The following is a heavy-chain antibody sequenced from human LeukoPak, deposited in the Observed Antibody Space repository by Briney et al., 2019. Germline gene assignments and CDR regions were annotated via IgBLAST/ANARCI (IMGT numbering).Heavy chain of an antibody. V-gene: IGHV3-74*01. CDR3: ARDSSSGWYGWFDP. J-gene: IGHJ5*02. Sequence: GGSLRLSCAASGFTFSSYWMHWVRQAPGKGLVWVSRINSDGSSTSYADSVKGRFTISRDNAKNSLYLQMNSLRAEDTAVYYCARDSSSGWYGWFDPWGQGTLVTVSS. D-gene: IGHD6-19*01. CDR1: GFTFSSYW. CDR2: INSDGSST.